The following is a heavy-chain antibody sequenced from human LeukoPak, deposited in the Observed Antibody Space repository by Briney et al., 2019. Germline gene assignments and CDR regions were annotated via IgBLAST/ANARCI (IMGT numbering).Heavy chain of an antibody. CDR1: GFTFSNYV. Sequence: GRSLRLSCAASGFTFSNYVMNWVRQAPGKGLERVAVIWHDGRNKYYVDSVKGRFTISRDNSKNTLYLQMNSLRAEDTAVYYCARIMNDFWSGYYPLALNYRGQGTPVTVSS. J-gene: IGHJ4*02. D-gene: IGHD3-3*01. CDR3: ARIMNDFWSGYYPLALNY. CDR2: IWHDGRNK. V-gene: IGHV3-33*08.